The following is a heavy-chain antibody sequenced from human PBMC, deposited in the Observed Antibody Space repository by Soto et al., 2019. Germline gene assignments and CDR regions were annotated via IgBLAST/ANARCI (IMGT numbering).Heavy chain of an antibody. V-gene: IGHV4-34*03. D-gene: IGHD3-16*01. J-gene: IGHJ4*02. CDR2: IHDSGST. Sequence: SETLSPTCAVYGESFSGYYWSWIRQHPGKGLEWIGEIHDSGSTNYNPSLKSRLIISVDTSRNQFSLKLSLKTEDTAVYYFTPALPRCPDYWGQGTLVTVSS. CDR3: TPALPRCPDY. CDR1: GESFSGYY.